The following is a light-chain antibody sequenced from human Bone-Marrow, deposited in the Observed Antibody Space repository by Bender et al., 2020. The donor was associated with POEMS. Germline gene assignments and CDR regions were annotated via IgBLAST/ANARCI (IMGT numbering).Light chain of an antibody. CDR2: SSH. CDR1: SSNIGAHA. CDR3: AVWDDSLIGWV. Sequence: QSVLTQPPSASGTPGQRVTISCSGGSSNIGAHAVNWYQHLPEPTPKLLIYSSHRRPSEVPYRFSGSRSGTSASLAISGLQYEDEADCYCAVWDDSLIGWVFGGGTKLTVL. V-gene: IGLV1-44*01. J-gene: IGLJ3*02.